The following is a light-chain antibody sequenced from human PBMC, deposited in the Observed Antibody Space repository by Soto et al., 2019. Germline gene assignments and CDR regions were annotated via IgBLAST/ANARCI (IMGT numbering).Light chain of an antibody. CDR2: GAS. CDR1: QSVSSSY. CDR3: QQYGSSPET. J-gene: IGKJ2*01. V-gene: IGKV3-20*01. Sequence: EIVLTQSPGTLSLSPGERATLSCRASQSVSSSYLAWYQQRPGQAPRLLIYGASSRATGIPVRFSGSGSGTDFTITISRLEPEDFAVYYCQQYGSSPETFGQGNKLEIK.